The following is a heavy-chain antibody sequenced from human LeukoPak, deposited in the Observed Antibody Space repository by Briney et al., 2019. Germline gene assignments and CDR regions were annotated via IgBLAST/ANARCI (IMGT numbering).Heavy chain of an antibody. Sequence: SETLSLTCTVSGGSISSSSFLWGWIRQPPGKGLEWIGSIYYTGNTYYNPALKSRVTISIDTSKNQFSLKLNSVTAADTALYYCAREGGFVVLKAFDSWGQGTLVTVSS. CDR1: GGSISSSSFL. J-gene: IGHJ4*02. V-gene: IGHV4-39*07. CDR2: IYYTGNT. CDR3: AREGGFVVLKAFDS. D-gene: IGHD2-21*01.